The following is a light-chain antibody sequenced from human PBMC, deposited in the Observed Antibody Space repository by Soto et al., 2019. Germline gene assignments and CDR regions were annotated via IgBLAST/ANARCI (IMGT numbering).Light chain of an antibody. V-gene: IGKV3-20*01. CDR2: GAS. CDR1: QSVSSSY. CDR3: QQYGNSPRT. J-gene: IGKJ2*02. Sequence: EIVLTQSPGTRSLSPGERAALSCRASQSVSSSYLAWYQQKPGQAPRLLIYGASSRATGIPDRFSGSGSGTDFTLTISRLEPEDFAVYYCQQYGNSPRTFGQGTKLEIK.